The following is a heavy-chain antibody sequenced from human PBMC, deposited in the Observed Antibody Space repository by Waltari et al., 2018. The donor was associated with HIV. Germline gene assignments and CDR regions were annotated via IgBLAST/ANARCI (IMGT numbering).Heavy chain of an antibody. CDR1: GGSISSGTYY. D-gene: IGHD2-15*01. J-gene: IGHJ6*02. CDR2: IDTTGTT. V-gene: IGHV4-61*02. Sequence: QVQLQESGPGLVKPSQTLSLTCTVSGGSISSGTYYWTWIRQPAGKGLEWIGRIDTTGTTTYTPSLKIRVTISVDTSNNQFSLKLTSVTVADTALYYCAREGCSGGSCYRYYYYYYGLDVWGQGTTVTVSS. CDR3: AREGCSGGSCYRYYYYYYGLDV.